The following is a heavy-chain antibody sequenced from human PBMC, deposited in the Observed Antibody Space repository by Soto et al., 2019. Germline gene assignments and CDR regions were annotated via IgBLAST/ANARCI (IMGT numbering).Heavy chain of an antibody. CDR2: IDGSGATR. Sequence: EFQVMPSGGGFVQPGGSLRLACAASGFPFSTTDMSWVRQAPGKRLEWVSTIDGSGATRYYADSVRGRFTISRDNSKNTVYLQMDGLRVDDTAFYYCAKNSGWFNTWGQGDLVIVSS. CDR1: GFPFSTTD. J-gene: IGHJ5*02. V-gene: IGHV3-23*01. D-gene: IGHD3-10*01. CDR3: AKNSGWFNT.